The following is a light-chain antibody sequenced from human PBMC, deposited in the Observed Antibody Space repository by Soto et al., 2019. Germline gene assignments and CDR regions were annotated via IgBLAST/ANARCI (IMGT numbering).Light chain of an antibody. CDR2: DAS. CDR1: QSVSSY. CDR3: QQRSNRPFT. Sequence: EIVLTQSPATLSLSPGERATLSCRASQSVSSYLAWYQQKPSQAPRLLIYDASNRATGIPARFSGSGSGTDFTLTISSLEPEDFAVYYCQQRSNRPFTFGPGTKVDIK. J-gene: IGKJ3*01. V-gene: IGKV3-11*01.